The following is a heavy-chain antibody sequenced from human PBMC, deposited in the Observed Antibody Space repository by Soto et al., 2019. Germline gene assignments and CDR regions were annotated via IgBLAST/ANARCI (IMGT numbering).Heavy chain of an antibody. V-gene: IGHV6-1*01. CDR3: ARGQRYSFDI. CDR2: TYYRSKWYN. D-gene: IGHD3-16*02. CDR1: GDSVSSNSAA. Sequence: SQTLSLTCAISGDSVSSNSAAWNWLRQSPSRGLEWLGRTYYRSKWYNDYAVSVKSRMTVNPDTSKNQFSLQLNSVTPEDTAVYYCARGQRYSFDIWGQGTMVTVSS. J-gene: IGHJ3*02.